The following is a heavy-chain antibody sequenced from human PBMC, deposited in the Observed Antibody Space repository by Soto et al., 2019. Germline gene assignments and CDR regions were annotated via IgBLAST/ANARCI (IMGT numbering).Heavy chain of an antibody. D-gene: IGHD3-22*01. CDR1: GGSISSSSYY. CDR2: LYYSGST. CDR3: VGSGYSPFDY. J-gene: IGHJ4*02. Sequence: QLQLQESGPGLVKPSETLSLTCTVSGGSISSSSYYWGWIRQPPGKGLEWIGSLYYSGSTYYNPSLKSRVTISVATSTTQFSLKLSSVTAADTAVYYCVGSGYSPFDYWGQGTLVTVSS. V-gene: IGHV4-39*01.